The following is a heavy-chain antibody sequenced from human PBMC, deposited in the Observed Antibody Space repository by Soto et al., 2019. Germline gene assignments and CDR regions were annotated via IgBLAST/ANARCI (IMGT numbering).Heavy chain of an antibody. CDR2: IFYSGTP. V-gene: IGHV4-31*03. Sequence: QVQLQESGPGLVKPSQTLSLTCTVSGGSISSGGYFWSWLRQPPGKGLEWIGNIFYSGTPYYNPSLKSRVTISVNTSKNQFSLKLSSVTAADTAVYFCARGVLYWGQGTLVTVSS. CDR3: ARGVLY. J-gene: IGHJ4*02. CDR1: GGSISSGGYF. D-gene: IGHD1-1*01.